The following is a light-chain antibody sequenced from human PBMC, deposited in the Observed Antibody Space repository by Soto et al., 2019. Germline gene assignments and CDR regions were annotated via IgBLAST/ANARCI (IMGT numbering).Light chain of an antibody. CDR1: SSDVGNYNL. CDR3: CSYAGGNTYD. Sequence: QSVLTQPASVSGSPGQSITIFCTGTSSDVGNYNLVSWYQHHPGEAPQLIIYEGDKRPSGVSHRFSTSKSGNTASLTISEIQAKDEAEYYCCSYAGGNTYDCGTGTKVTV. V-gene: IGLV2-23*01. J-gene: IGLJ1*01. CDR2: EGD.